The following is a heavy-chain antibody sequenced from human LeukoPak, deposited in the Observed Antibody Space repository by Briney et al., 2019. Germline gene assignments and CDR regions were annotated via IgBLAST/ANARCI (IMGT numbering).Heavy chain of an antibody. V-gene: IGHV4-34*01. Sequence: PSETLSLTCAVYGGSFSGYYWSWIRQPPGKGREWIGEINHSGSTNYNPSLKSRVTISVDTSKNQFSLKLGSVTAADTAVYYCARHGVSRRWLQSYYFDYWGQGTLVTVSS. J-gene: IGHJ4*02. CDR1: GGSFSGYY. CDR3: ARHGVSRRWLQSYYFDY. D-gene: IGHD5-24*01. CDR2: INHSGST.